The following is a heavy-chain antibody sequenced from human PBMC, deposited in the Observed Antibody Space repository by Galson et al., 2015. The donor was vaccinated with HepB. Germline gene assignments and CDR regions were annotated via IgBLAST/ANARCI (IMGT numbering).Heavy chain of an antibody. Sequence: SLRLSCAASGFKLSSYSMNWVRQAPGKGLEWLSYVSSSTIHYADSVKGRFILSRDIAKNSLYLQMNSLRDEDTAQYYCAKGRGSNSYTYDYWGQGTLVTVSS. J-gene: IGHJ4*02. V-gene: IGHV3-48*02. D-gene: IGHD2-2*01. CDR2: VSSSTI. CDR3: AKGRGSNSYTYDY. CDR1: GFKLSSYS.